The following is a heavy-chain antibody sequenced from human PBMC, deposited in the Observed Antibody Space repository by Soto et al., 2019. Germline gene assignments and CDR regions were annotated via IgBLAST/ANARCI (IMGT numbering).Heavy chain of an antibody. J-gene: IGHJ4*02. V-gene: IGHV3-30*18. CDR3: AKDGESRRFGELLSLDY. Sequence: GGSLRFSCAASGFTFSSYGMHWVRQAPGKGLEWVAVISYDGSNKYYADSVKGRFTISRDNSKNTLYLQMNSLRAEDTAVYYCAKDGESRRFGELLSLDYWGQGTLVTVSS. D-gene: IGHD3-10*01. CDR1: GFTFSSYG. CDR2: ISYDGSNK.